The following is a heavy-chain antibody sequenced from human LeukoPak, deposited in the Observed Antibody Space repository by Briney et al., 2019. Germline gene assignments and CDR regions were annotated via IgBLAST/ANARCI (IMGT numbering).Heavy chain of an antibody. Sequence: GGSLRLSCAATGFTFSSYSMNWVRQAPGKGLEWVSYISSSSSTIYYADSVKGRFTISRDNAKNSLYLQMNSLRAEDTAVYYCARIRRWFDYWGQGTLVTVSS. V-gene: IGHV3-48*01. J-gene: IGHJ4*02. D-gene: IGHD4-23*01. CDR3: ARIRRWFDY. CDR1: GFTFSSYS. CDR2: ISSSSSTI.